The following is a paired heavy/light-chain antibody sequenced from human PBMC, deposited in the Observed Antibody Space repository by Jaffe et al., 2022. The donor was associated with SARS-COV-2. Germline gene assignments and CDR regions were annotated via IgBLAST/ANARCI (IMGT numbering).Heavy chain of an antibody. V-gene: IGHV3-21*01. D-gene: IGHD3-3*01. J-gene: IGHJ6*02. Sequence: EVQLVESGGGLVKPGGSLRLSCAASGFTFSSYSMNWVRQAPGKGLEWVSSISSSSSYIYYADSVKGRFTISRDNAKNSLYLQMNSLRAEDTAVYYCARYSDATYYDFWSGYYYGMDVWGQGTTVTVSS. CDR2: ISSSSSYI. CDR3: ARYSDATYYDFWSGYYYGMDV. CDR1: GFTFSSYS.
Light chain of an antibody. CDR2: DNN. J-gene: IGLJ3*02. Sequence: QSVLTQPPSVSAAPGQKVTISCSGSSSNIGNNYVSWYQQLPGTAPKLLIYDNNKRPSGIPDRFSGSKSGTSATLGITGLQTGDEADYYCGTWDSSLLWVFGGGTKLTVL. V-gene: IGLV1-51*01. CDR1: SSNIGNNY. CDR3: GTWDSSLLWV.